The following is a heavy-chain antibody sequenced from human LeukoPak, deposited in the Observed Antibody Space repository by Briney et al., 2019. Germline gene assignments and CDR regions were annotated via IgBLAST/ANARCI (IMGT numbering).Heavy chain of an antibody. D-gene: IGHD5-12*01. Sequence: ASVKVSCKASGYTFTSYAMNWVRQAPGQGLEWMGWISAYNGNTNYAQKLQGRVTMTTDTSTSTAYMELRSLRSDDTAVYYCARGGYSGYDSEYYFDYWGQGTLVTVSS. CDR1: GYTFTSYA. V-gene: IGHV1-18*01. J-gene: IGHJ4*02. CDR3: ARGGYSGYDSEYYFDY. CDR2: ISAYNGNT.